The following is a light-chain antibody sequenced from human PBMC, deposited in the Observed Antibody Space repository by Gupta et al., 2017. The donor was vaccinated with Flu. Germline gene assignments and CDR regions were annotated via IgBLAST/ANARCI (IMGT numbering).Light chain of an antibody. Sequence: SSVLTQPPSVSVAPGQTARITCGGNNIGSKSVHWYQQKPGQAPVLLVYDDSDRPSGIPERFSGSNYGNTATLTISRVEARDEADYYCQGLDRSSDHYVFGTGTKVTVL. V-gene: IGLV3-21*02. CDR1: NIGSKS. J-gene: IGLJ1*01. CDR2: DDS. CDR3: QGLDRSSDHYV.